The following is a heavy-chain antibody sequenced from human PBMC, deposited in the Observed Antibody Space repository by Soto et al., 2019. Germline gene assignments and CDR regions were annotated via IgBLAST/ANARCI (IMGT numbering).Heavy chain of an antibody. CDR1: GGTFRNHG. V-gene: IGHV1-69*01. J-gene: IGHJ4*02. D-gene: IGHD2-8*01. CDR2: IIPIFGTA. CDR3: ARDGTLFESTSYYFLY. Sequence: QVQLVQSGAEVKKPGSSVKVSCKASGGTFRNHGISWVRQAPGQGLEWVGGIIPIFGTAKYTQKFKGRVTITADESTSTAYLELSSLRSEDTAVYYCARDGTLFESTSYYFLYWGQGTLVTVSS.